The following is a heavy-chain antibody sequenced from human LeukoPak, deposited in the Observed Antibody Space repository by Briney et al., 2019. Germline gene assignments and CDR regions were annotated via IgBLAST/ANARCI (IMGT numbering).Heavy chain of an antibody. CDR3: ARDIVVVPAAFRGYSGYGPYYYYGMDV. V-gene: IGHV3-53*01. CDR1: GFTVSSNY. CDR2: IYSGGST. D-gene: IGHD2-2*01. Sequence: PGGSLRLSCAASGFTVSSNYMSWVRQAPGKGLEWVSVIYSGGSTYYADSVEGRFTISRDNSKNTLYLQMNSLRAEDTAVYYCARDIVVVPAAFRGYSGYGPYYYYGMDVWGQGTTVTVSS. J-gene: IGHJ6*02.